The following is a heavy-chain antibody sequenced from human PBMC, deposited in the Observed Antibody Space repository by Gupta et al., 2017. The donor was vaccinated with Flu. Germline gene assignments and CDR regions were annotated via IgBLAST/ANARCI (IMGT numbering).Heavy chain of an antibody. V-gene: IGHV3-23*01. CDR3: ARFVSASYYCFDH. D-gene: IGHD1-26*01. CDR2: ISYSGGST. Sequence: EVQLLKSGGGLVQPGGSLRLSCAASGFSFGAYAMGWVRQAPGKGPEWVSCISYSGGSTYDVDSVKGRFTISIDNSQSTLHLQMNNLRPEDTAVYYCARFVSASYYCFDHWGQGTLVTVSS. J-gene: IGHJ4*02. CDR1: GFSFGAYA.